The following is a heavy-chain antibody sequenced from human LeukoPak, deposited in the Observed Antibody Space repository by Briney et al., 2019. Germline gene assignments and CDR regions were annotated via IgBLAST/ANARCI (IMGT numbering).Heavy chain of an antibody. V-gene: IGHV3-30*18. CDR3: AKGRLGSYWYFDL. CDR2: ISYDGSNK. Sequence: QPGGSLRLSCAASGFTFSSYGMHWVRQAPGKGLEWVAVISYDGSNKYYADSVKGRFTISRDNSKNTLYLQMNSLRAGDTAVYYCAKGRLGSYWYFDLWGRGTLVTVSS. J-gene: IGHJ2*01. CDR1: GFTFSSYG. D-gene: IGHD7-27*01.